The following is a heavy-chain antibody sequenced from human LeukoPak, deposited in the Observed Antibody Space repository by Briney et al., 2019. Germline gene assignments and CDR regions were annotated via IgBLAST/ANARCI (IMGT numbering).Heavy chain of an antibody. CDR2: ISGSGGST. CDR1: GFTFSSYA. CDR3: ARGGSSGYDYEAFDY. V-gene: IGHV3-23*01. Sequence: PGGSLRLSCAASGFTFSSYAMSWVRQAPGKGLEWVSSISGSGGSTYYADSVKGRFTISRDNSKNTLYLQMNSLRAEDTAVYYCARGGSSGYDYEAFDYWGQGTLVTVSS. J-gene: IGHJ4*02. D-gene: IGHD5-12*01.